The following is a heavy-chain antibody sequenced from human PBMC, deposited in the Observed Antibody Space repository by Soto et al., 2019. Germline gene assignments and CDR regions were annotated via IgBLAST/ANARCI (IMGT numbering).Heavy chain of an antibody. CDR3: VRHASGYYVS. D-gene: IGHD3-3*01. J-gene: IGHJ5*02. CDR2: IYYTGST. Sequence: QLQLQESGPGLVKPSETLSLICTVSGGSISSSDYYWGWIRQPPGKGLEWIGSIYYTGSTYYSPSLKSRVPSSLASSTTHSSPMLTSVTAADTALSYCVRHASGYYVSWGQGPLVTVSS. V-gene: IGHV4-39*01. CDR1: GGSISSSDYY.